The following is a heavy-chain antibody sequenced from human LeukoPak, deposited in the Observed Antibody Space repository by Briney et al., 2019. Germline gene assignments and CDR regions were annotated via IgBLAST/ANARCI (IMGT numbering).Heavy chain of an antibody. D-gene: IGHD3-10*01. J-gene: IGHJ4*02. CDR1: GFTFSSYG. CDR2: ISSSSYI. CDR3: ARISSGFDY. Sequence: PGGSLRLSCAASGFTFSSYGMHWVRQAPGKGLEWVSSISSSSYIYYADSVKGRFTISRDNAKNSLYLQMNSLRAEDTAVYYCARISSGFDYWGQGTLVTVSS. V-gene: IGHV3-21*01.